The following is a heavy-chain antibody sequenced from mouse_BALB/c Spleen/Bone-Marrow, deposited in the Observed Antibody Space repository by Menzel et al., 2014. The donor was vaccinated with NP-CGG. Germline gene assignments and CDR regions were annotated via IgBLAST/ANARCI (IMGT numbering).Heavy chain of an antibody. V-gene: IGHV1-63*02. CDR2: IYPGGGYT. CDR3: ARRGTGVDY. J-gene: IGHJ2*01. Sequence: QVQLKESGAELVRPGTSVKISCKTSGYTFTNYWLGWVKQRPGHGLEWIGDIYPGGGYTNYNEKFKGKATLTADTSSSTAYMQLSSLTSEDSAVYFCARRGTGVDYWGQGTTLTVSS. D-gene: IGHD4-1*01. CDR1: GYTFTNYW.